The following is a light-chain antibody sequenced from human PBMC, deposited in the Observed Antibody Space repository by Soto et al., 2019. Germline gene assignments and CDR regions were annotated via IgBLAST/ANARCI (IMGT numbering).Light chain of an antibody. Sequence: EIEMTQSPATLSVSPGERATLSCRSSQSVGRKLAWYRQKPGQAPRLLIYDASNRARGVPARFSGSGSGTAFTLNISSRQAEEVAVSRCPQYDIWPPWTFGQGTKVEI. CDR2: DAS. J-gene: IGKJ1*01. CDR1: QSVGRK. CDR3: PQYDIWPPWT. V-gene: IGKV3-15*01.